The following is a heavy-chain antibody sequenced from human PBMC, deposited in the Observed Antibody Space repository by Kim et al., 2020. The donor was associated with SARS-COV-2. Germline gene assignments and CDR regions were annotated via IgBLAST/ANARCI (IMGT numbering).Heavy chain of an antibody. J-gene: IGHJ6*02. Sequence: GGSLRLSCAASGFTFSSYAMHWVRQAPGKGLEWVAVISYDGSNKYYADSVKGRFTISRDNSKNTLYLQMNSLRAEDTAVYYCARGQTPTYYYGSGSYYYYYYYGMDVWGQGTTVTVSS. CDR3: ARGQTPTYYYGSGSYYYYYYYGMDV. CDR2: ISYDGSNK. CDR1: GFTFSSYA. V-gene: IGHV3-30*04. D-gene: IGHD3-10*01.